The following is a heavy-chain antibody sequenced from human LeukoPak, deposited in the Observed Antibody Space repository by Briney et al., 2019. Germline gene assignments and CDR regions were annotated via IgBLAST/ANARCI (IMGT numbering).Heavy chain of an antibody. Sequence: ASVKVSCKASGYIFISHYIHWVRQAPGQGLEWMGIFNPSDGATTYSQKFQARVTMTRDTSISTAYMELSRLRSDDTAVYYCAREAETTLNWFDPWGQGTLVTVSS. CDR1: GYIFISHY. V-gene: IGHV1-46*01. J-gene: IGHJ5*02. D-gene: IGHD1-1*01. CDR2: FNPSDGAT. CDR3: AREAETTLNWFDP.